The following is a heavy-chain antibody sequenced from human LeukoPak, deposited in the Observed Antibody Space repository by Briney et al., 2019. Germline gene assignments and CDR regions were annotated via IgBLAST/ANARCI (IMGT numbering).Heavy chain of an antibody. V-gene: IGHV3-21*04. D-gene: IGHD6-19*01. J-gene: IGHJ4*02. CDR2: ISDRGSYI. CDR1: GFTFNTYS. Sequence: PGGSLRLSCTASGFTFNTYSMNWVRQAPGKGLEWVASISDRGSYIYYTDSVKGRFTITRDNAKNTLYLQMNSLRAEDTAVYYCAKELTPFRGGSSGSPRPEYFDYWGQGTLVTVSS. CDR3: AKELTPFRGGSSGSPRPEYFDY.